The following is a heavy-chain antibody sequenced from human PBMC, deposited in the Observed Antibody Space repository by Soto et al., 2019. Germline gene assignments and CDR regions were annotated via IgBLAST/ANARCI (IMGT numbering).Heavy chain of an antibody. CDR2: TNPKSGVT. CDR3: ARAHVRRQLGASDY. J-gene: IGHJ4*02. D-gene: IGHD3-16*01. Sequence: QVQLVQSGAEVKKPGASVKVSCKASGYSFTGYFMHWVRQVPGQGLEWMVWTNPKSGVTKYPQKFHGSVPMTRDTSISTAYMELTTLRSDDSAVYYCARAHVRRQLGASDYWGQGTLVTVSS. V-gene: IGHV1-2*02. CDR1: GYSFTGYF.